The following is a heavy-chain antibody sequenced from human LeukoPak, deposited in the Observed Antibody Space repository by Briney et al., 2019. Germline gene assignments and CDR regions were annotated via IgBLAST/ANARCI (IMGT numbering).Heavy chain of an antibody. J-gene: IGHJ6*03. D-gene: IGHD3-3*01. CDR1: GFTFSSYA. V-gene: IGHV3-23*01. Sequence: GGSLRLSCAASGFTFSSYAMSWVRQAPGKGLEWVSAISGSGGSTYYADSVKGRFTISRDNSKNTLYLQMNSLRAEDTAVYYCAKSVFPYYYYYMDVWGKGTTVTVS. CDR3: AKSVFPYYYYYMDV. CDR2: ISGSGGST.